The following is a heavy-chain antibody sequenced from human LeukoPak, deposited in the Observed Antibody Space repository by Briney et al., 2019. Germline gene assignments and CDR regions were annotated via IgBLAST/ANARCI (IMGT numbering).Heavy chain of an antibody. D-gene: IGHD3-10*01. Sequence: SETLSLTCAVYGGSFSGYYWSWIRQPPGKGLEWIGEINHSGSTNYDPSLKSRVTISVDTSKNQFSLKLSSVTAADTAVYYCARVLGRSYYYGSGSRNGENWFDPWGQGTLVTVSS. CDR2: INHSGST. V-gene: IGHV4-34*01. CDR1: GGSFSGYY. CDR3: ARVLGRSYYYGSGSRNGENWFDP. J-gene: IGHJ5*02.